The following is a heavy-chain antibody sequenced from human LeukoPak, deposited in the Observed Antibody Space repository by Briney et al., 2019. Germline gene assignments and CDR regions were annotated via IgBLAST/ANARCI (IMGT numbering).Heavy chain of an antibody. CDR2: LSSDGRAT. V-gene: IGHV3-74*03. CDR3: VRDLRYCSSTSCYDPCFDY. J-gene: IGHJ4*02. CDR1: GFTFSSYW. D-gene: IGHD2-2*01. Sequence: SLRLSCAASGFTFSSYWMHWVRQAPGKGLVWVSRLSSDGRATAYADSVKGRFTVSRDNAKNTLYLQMSSARAEDTAVYYCVRDLRYCSSTSCYDPCFDYWGQGTLVTVSS.